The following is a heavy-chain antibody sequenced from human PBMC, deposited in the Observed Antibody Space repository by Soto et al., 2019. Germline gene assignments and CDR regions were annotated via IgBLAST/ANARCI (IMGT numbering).Heavy chain of an antibody. Sequence: PGGSLRLSCAASGFTFSSYGMHWVRQAPGKGLEWVAVISYDGSNKYYADSLKGRFTISRDNSKNTLYLQMNSLRAEDTAVYYCAKDRDSGSYWVAFDNWGQGTLVTVAS. CDR1: GFTFSSYG. D-gene: IGHD1-26*01. CDR3: AKDRDSGSYWVAFDN. V-gene: IGHV3-30*18. J-gene: IGHJ4*01. CDR2: ISYDGSNK.